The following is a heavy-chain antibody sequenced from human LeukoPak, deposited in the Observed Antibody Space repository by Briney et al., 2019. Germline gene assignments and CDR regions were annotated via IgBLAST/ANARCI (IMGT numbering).Heavy chain of an antibody. D-gene: IGHD3-3*01. CDR2: ISSSSSYI. V-gene: IGHV3-21*01. Sequence: GGSLRLSCAASGFTFSSYSMNWVRQAPGKGLEWVSSISSSSSYIYYADPVKGRFTISRDNAKNSLYLQMNSLRAEDTAVYYCASGDFWSGYYRKGYFDYWGQGTLVTVSS. CDR3: ASGDFWSGYYRKGYFDY. J-gene: IGHJ4*03. CDR1: GFTFSSYS.